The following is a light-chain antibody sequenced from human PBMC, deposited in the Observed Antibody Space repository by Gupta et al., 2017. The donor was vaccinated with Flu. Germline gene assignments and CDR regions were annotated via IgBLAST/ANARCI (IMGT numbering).Light chain of an antibody. V-gene: IGKV1-39*01. CDR1: QTISNY. CDR3: QQSHSTPDT. J-gene: IGKJ2*01. Sequence: PSSLPASVGDRVTIACRASQTISNYVTWYQQKPGKAPNLLIYGASTLQSGVPPRFSGSGYGTDFTLTISSLQPEDFATYYCQQSHSTPDTFGQGTKVEIK. CDR2: GAS.